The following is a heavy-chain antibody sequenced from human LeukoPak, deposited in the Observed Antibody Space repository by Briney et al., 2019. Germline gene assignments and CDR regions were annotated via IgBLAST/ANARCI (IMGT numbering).Heavy chain of an antibody. V-gene: IGHV3-33*01. D-gene: IGHD5-12*01. CDR1: GFIFSTYG. CDR3: ARVGGNDGDYYYYGMDV. CDR2: IYYDGSNK. J-gene: IGHJ6*02. Sequence: GGSLRLSCAASGFIFSTYGMHWVRQAPGKGLEWVAVIYYDGSNKNHADSVKGRFTISRDNSKNTLYLQMNSLRADDTAVYYCARVGGNDGDYYYYGMDVWGQGTTVTVSS.